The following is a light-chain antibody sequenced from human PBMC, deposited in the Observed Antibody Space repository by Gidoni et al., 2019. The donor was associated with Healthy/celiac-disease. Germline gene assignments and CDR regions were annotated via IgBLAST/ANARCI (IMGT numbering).Light chain of an antibody. CDR2: WAS. Sequence: DIVITHSPDSLAVSLGERATINCKSSQSVLYSSNNKNYLAWYQQKPGQPPKLLIYWASTRESGVPDRFSGSGSGTDFTLTISSLQAEDVAVYYCQQYYSTPRLTFGGGTKVEIK. V-gene: IGKV4-1*01. J-gene: IGKJ4*01. CDR1: QSVLYSSNNKNY. CDR3: QQYYSTPRLT.